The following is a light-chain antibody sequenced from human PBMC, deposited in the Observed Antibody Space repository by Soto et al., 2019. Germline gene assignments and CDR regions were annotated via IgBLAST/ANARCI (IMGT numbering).Light chain of an antibody. Sequence: EIVLTQSPGTLSLSPGERATLSCRASQSVSSNHLAWYQQKLAQAPRLLIYDASSRATGIPDRFSGSGSGTGLTLTISRLEPEDFAVYYCQQYGSSPGTLGQGTKVDI. CDR1: QSVSSNH. CDR3: QQYGSSPGT. V-gene: IGKV3-20*01. J-gene: IGKJ1*01. CDR2: DAS.